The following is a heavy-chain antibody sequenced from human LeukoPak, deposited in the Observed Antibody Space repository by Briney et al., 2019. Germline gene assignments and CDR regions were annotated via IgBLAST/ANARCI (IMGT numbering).Heavy chain of an antibody. CDR2: IYHSGST. Sequence: PSETLSLTCTVSGYSISSGYFWGWIRQPPGKGLECIGTIYHSGSTYYNPSLKSRVTMSVDTSKNQFSLKLNSVTAADPAVYYCARIYSSSWFLNWFDPWGQGTLVTVSS. CDR3: ARIYSSSWFLNWFDP. J-gene: IGHJ5*02. CDR1: GYSISSGYF. D-gene: IGHD6-13*01. V-gene: IGHV4-38-2*02.